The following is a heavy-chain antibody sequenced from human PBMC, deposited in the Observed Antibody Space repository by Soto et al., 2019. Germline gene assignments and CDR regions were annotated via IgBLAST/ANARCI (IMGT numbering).Heavy chain of an antibody. CDR2: IYYSGST. CDR3: ARHQKPKDIVVVPSPYYGMDV. Sequence: PSETLSLTCTVSGGSISSSSYYWGWIRQPPGKGLEWIGSIYYSGSTYYNPSLKSRVTISVDTSKNQFSLKLSSVTAADTAVYYCARHQKPKDIVVVPSPYYGMDVWGQGTTVTVSS. V-gene: IGHV4-39*01. D-gene: IGHD2-2*01. CDR1: GGSISSSSYY. J-gene: IGHJ6*02.